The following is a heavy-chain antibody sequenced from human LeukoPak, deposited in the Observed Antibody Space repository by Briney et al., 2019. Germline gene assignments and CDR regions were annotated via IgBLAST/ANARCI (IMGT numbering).Heavy chain of an antibody. Sequence: GRSLRLSCAASGFTFSSYGMHWVRQAPGKGLEWVAVISYDGSNKYYADSVKGRFTISRDNSKNTLYLQMNSLRAEDTAVYYCAKGGCSSTSCYLGWGFDPWGQGTLVTVSS. D-gene: IGHD2-2*01. J-gene: IGHJ5*02. CDR1: GFTFSSYG. CDR2: ISYDGSNK. CDR3: AKGGCSSTSCYLGWGFDP. V-gene: IGHV3-30*18.